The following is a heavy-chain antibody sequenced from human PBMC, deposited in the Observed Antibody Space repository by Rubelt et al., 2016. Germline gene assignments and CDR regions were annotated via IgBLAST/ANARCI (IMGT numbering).Heavy chain of an antibody. Sequence: QVQLVQSGAEVKKPGASVKVSCKASGYTFTGYYMHWVRQAPGQGLEWMGWMNPNSGNTGYAQKFQGRVTMTRNTSISTADMERSSLRSEDTAVYYGARGRLAARTYYNWFDPWGQGTLVTVSS. CDR2: MNPNSGNT. D-gene: IGHD6-6*01. CDR3: ARGRLAARTYYNWFDP. CDR1: GYTFTGYY. V-gene: IGHV1-8*02. J-gene: IGHJ5*02.